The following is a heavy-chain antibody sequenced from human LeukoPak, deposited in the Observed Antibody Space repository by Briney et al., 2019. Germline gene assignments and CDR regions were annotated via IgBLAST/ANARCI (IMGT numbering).Heavy chain of an antibody. J-gene: IGHJ4*02. CDR3: ARLSTPGYDSSGYSGY. D-gene: IGHD3-22*01. CDR1: GYSFTSYW. CDR2: IYTGDSDT. V-gene: IGHV5-51*01. Sequence: GESLQISCEGSGYSFTSYWIGWGRQMPGKGLEWMGIIYTGDSDTRYSPSFQGHVTISADKSISTASLQWSSLKASDTAMYYCARLSTPGYDSSGYSGYWGQGTLVTVSS.